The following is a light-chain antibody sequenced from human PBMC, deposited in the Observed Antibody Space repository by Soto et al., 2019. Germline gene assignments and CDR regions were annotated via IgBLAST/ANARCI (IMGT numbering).Light chain of an antibody. V-gene: IGKV3-20*01. J-gene: IGKJ1*01. CDR3: QQHFASSWT. Sequence: EIVLTQSPGTLSSSPGERATLSCRASQSIDSKYLAWYQHKPGQAPRLLIYATSSRATGIPDRFGGSGSGTEFTLTINRLEPADFAVYYCQQHFASSWTFGQGTKVDIK. CDR1: QSIDSKY. CDR2: ATS.